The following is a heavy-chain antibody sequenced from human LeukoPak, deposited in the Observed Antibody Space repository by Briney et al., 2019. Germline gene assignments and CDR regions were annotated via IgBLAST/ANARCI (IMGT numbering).Heavy chain of an antibody. V-gene: IGHV1-46*01. J-gene: IGHJ6*03. Sequence: ASVKVSCKASGYTFTSYYMHWVRQAPGQGLEWMGIINPSGGSTSYAQKFQGRVTMTRDTSTSTVYMELSSLRSEDTAVYYCARELNIVVVPAAIEEAFRYMDVWGKGTTVTVSS. CDR3: ARELNIVVVPAAIEEAFRYMDV. CDR1: GYTFTSYY. D-gene: IGHD2-2*01. CDR2: INPSGGST.